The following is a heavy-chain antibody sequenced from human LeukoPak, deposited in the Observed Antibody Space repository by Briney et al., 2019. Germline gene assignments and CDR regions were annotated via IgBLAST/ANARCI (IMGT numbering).Heavy chain of an antibody. J-gene: IGHJ4*02. V-gene: IGHV1-24*01. D-gene: IGHD3-22*01. Sequence: ASVKVSCKVSGYTLTELSMHWVRQAPGKGLEWMGGFDPEDGETIYAQKFQGRVTMTEDTSTGTAYMELSSLRSEDTAVYYCATGGNYYDSSGYRDYWGQGTLVTVSS. CDR3: ATGGNYYDSSGYRDY. CDR1: GYTLTELS. CDR2: FDPEDGET.